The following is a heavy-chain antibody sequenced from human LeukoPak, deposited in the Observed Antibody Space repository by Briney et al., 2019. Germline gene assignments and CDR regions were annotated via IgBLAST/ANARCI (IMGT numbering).Heavy chain of an antibody. D-gene: IGHD6-19*01. V-gene: IGHV4-34*01. J-gene: IGHJ6*04. CDR3: ARGLSRGHSSGWYGGSSGMDV. CDR1: GGSFSGYY. CDR2: INHSGST. Sequence: RSSETLSLTCAVYGGSFSGYYWSWIRQPPGKGLEWIGEINHSGSTNHNPSLKSRVTISVDTSKNQFSLKLSSVTAADTAVYYCARGLSRGHSSGWYGGSSGMDVWGKGTTVTVSS.